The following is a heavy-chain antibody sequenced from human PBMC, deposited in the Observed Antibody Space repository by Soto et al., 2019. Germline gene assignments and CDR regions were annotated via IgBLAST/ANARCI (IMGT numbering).Heavy chain of an antibody. J-gene: IGHJ4*02. CDR1: GLIFSNYK. CDR2: ISTDGSIT. CDR3: ARDTNGLHY. Sequence: GGSLRLSCAASGLIFSNYKMHWVRQAPGKGLVWVSRISTDGSITDYVDSVKGRFTVSRDNAKNTLYLQMNSLRVDDTAVYYCARDTNGLHYWGQGTLVTVSS. D-gene: IGHD2-8*01. V-gene: IGHV3-74*01.